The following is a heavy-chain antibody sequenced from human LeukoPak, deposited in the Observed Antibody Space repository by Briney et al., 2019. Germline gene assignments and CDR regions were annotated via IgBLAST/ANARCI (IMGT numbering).Heavy chain of an antibody. CDR3: ARVDTAVAAFNWFDP. D-gene: IGHD6-19*01. V-gene: IGHV3-21*01. CDR1: GFTFSTYS. Sequence: GESLRLSCAASGFTFSTYSMNWLRLAPGKGLEWVSSISPDSNYKYYVDSVKGRFTISRDNSKNTLYLQMNSLRAEDTAVYYCARVDTAVAAFNWFDPWGQGTLVTVSS. J-gene: IGHJ5*02. CDR2: ISPDSNYK.